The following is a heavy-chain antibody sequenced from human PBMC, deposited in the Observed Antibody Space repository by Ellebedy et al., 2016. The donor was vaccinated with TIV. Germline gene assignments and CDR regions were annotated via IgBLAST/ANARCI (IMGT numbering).Heavy chain of an antibody. V-gene: IGHV1-46*01. CDR1: GYTFTSYY. CDR2: INPSGGRT. CDR3: ARVGSSLGGVDY. D-gene: IGHD3-16*01. J-gene: IGHJ4*02. Sequence: ASVKVSXXASGYTFTSYYMHWVRQAPGQGLEWIGIINPSGGRTSNAQKFQGRVTMTRDTSTNTVYMELSSLRSEDTAVYYCARVGSSLGGVDYWGQGTLVTVSS.